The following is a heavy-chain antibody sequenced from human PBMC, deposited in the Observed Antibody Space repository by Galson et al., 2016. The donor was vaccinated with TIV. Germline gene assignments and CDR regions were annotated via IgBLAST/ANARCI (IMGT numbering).Heavy chain of an antibody. Sequence: SLRLSCAASGFTFSNYWMHWVRQAPGKGLVWVLRINSDGRTTTYADSVEGRFTISRDNAKNTLYLQMNSLRAEDTAVYYCVRGEERPLVVAKPFDYWGQGALVTVSS. J-gene: IGHJ4*02. V-gene: IGHV3-74*03. CDR3: VRGEERPLVVAKPFDY. CDR1: GFTFSNYW. CDR2: INSDGRTT. D-gene: IGHD2-15*01.